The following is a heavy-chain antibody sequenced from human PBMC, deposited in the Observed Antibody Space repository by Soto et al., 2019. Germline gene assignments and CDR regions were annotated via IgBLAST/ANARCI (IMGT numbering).Heavy chain of an antibody. D-gene: IGHD6-19*01. Sequence: SDTLSLTCTVSGDSISDYYWSWIRQPPGKGLEWIGYIYYSGSTNYNPSLKSRVTISVDTSKNQFSLKLSSVTAADTAVYYCARADPTSSGWYQNDAFDIWGQGTMVTVSS. CDR3: ARADPTSSGWYQNDAFDI. CDR1: GDSISDYY. J-gene: IGHJ3*02. V-gene: IGHV4-59*01. CDR2: IYYSGST.